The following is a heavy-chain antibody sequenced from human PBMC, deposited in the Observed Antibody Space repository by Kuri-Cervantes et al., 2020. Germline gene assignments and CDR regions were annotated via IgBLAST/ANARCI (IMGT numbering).Heavy chain of an antibody. CDR3: ARQGYSYAYKY. CDR2: IYHSGST. J-gene: IGHJ4*02. Sequence: SETLSLTCTVSGYSISSGYYWSWIRQPPGKGLEWIGSIYHSGSTYYNPSLKSRVTISVDTSKNQFSLRLTSVTAADTAVYSCARQGYSYAYKYWGQGTLVTVSS. D-gene: IGHD5-18*01. CDR1: GYSISSGYY. V-gene: IGHV4-38-2*02.